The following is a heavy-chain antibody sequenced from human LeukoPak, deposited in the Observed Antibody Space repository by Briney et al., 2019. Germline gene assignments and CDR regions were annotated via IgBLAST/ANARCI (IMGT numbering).Heavy chain of an antibody. CDR1: GFTFTSSA. V-gene: IGHV1-58*01. J-gene: IGHJ5*02. CDR2: IVVGSGNT. D-gene: IGHD3-10*01. CDR3: AAEPRGSGTRWFDP. Sequence: GTSVKVSCKASGFTFTSSAVQWVRQARGQRLEWIEWIVVGSGNTNYAQKFQERVTITRDMSTSTAYMELSSLRSEDTAVYYCAAEPRGSGTRWFDPWGQGTLVTVSS.